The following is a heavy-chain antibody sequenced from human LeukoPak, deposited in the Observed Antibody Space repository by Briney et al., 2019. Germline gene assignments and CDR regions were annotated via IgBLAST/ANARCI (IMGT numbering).Heavy chain of an antibody. D-gene: IGHD5-12*01. V-gene: IGHV3-23*01. CDR3: AKDRPLYSGYDQYYSDY. CDR2: ISGSSGNT. J-gene: IGHJ4*02. Sequence: GGSLRLSCAASGFTFSNYAMNWVRQAPGKGLEWVSSISGSSGNTYYADSVKGRFTISRDNSKNTLYLHMNSLAPGDTAMYYCAKDRPLYSGYDQYYSDYWGQGTLVTVSS. CDR1: GFTFSNYA.